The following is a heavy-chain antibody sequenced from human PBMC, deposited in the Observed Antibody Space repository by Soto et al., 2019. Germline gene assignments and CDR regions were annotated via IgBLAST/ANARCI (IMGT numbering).Heavy chain of an antibody. D-gene: IGHD1-26*01. CDR3: ASQLGVQSGSAP. V-gene: IGHV4-39*01. CDR2: IYYSGST. J-gene: IGHJ5*02. Sequence: SETLFLTCTVAGGYSISSSDYWGWIRQPPGKGLEWIGSIYYSGSTYYNPSLKSRVTISVDTSKNQFSLKLSSVTAADTAVYYCASQLGVQSGSAPWVQGTLVPVSS. CDR1: GGYSISSSDY.